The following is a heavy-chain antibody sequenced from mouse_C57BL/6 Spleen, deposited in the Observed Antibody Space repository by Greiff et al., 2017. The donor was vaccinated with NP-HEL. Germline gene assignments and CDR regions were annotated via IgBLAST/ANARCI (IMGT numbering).Heavy chain of an antibody. D-gene: IGHD1-1*01. CDR2: IYPGSGST. Sequence: QVQLQQPGAELVKPGASVKMSCKASGYTFTSYWITWVKQRPGQGLEWIGDIYPGSGSTNYNEKFKSKATLTVDTSSSTAYRQLSSLTSEDSAVYYCARSDYGSLSWYFDVWGTGTTVTVSS. CDR1: GYTFTSYW. CDR3: ARSDYGSLSWYFDV. V-gene: IGHV1-55*01. J-gene: IGHJ1*03.